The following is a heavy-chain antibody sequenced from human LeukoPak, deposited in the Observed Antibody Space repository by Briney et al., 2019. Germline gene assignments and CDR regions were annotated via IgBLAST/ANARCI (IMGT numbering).Heavy chain of an antibody. Sequence: SETLSLTYTVSGDSISSSSYYWGWIRQPPGRGLEWIGSIYYSGSTYYNPSLKSRVTISVDLSKNHFSLKLSSVTAADTAVYYCARHVHTALNSYYFDYWGQGTLVTVSS. J-gene: IGHJ4*02. CDR3: ARHVHTALNSYYFDY. CDR2: IYYSGST. CDR1: GDSISSSSYY. D-gene: IGHD5-18*01. V-gene: IGHV4-39*01.